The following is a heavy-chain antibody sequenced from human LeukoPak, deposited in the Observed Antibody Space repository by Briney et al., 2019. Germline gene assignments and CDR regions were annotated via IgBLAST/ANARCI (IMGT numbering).Heavy chain of an antibody. V-gene: IGHV4-59*08. J-gene: IGHJ3*02. CDR2: ISYTGST. D-gene: IGHD4-17*01. Sequence: SETLSLTCSVSGGSISRHYWSWIRQPPGKELEWIGYISYTGSTRYNPSFQSRVTISLDTSKTRFSLKLTSVTAADTAVYYCARLLNNDNAGDPDTFDMWGPGTMVTVSP. CDR3: ARLLNNDNAGDPDTFDM. CDR1: GGSISRHY.